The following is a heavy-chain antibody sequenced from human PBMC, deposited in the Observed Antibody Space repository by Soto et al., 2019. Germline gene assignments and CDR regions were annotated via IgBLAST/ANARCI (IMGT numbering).Heavy chain of an antibody. CDR3: ATLRWAYDYDSSGYSLDAFDI. CDR2: IIPIFGTA. Sequence: GASVKVSWKASGGTFSSYAISWVRQAPGQGLEWMGGIIPIFGTANYAQKFQGRVTITADESTSTAYMERSSLRSENTAVYSCATLRWAYDYDSSGYSLDAFDIWGKGTMVTVSS. D-gene: IGHD3-22*01. CDR1: GGTFSSYA. V-gene: IGHV1-69*13. J-gene: IGHJ3*02.